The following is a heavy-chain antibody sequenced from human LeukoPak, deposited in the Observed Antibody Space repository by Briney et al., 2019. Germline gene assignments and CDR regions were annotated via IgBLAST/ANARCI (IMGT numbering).Heavy chain of an antibody. CDR1: GFTVSSNY. D-gene: IGHD4-17*01. CDR2: IYSGGST. CDR3: AKLVGVLGDYGPTSDQNYYYYYYMDV. J-gene: IGHJ6*03. Sequence: GGSLRLSCAASGFTVSSNYMSWVRQAPGKGLEWVSVIYSGGSTYYAASVKGRFTISRGNSKNTLYLQMNSLRAEDTAVYYCAKLVGVLGDYGPTSDQNYYYYYYMDVWGKGTTVTISS. V-gene: IGHV3-66*02.